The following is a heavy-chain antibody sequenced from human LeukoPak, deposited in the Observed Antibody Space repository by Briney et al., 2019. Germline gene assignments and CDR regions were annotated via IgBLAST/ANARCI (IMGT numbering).Heavy chain of an antibody. Sequence: PGGSLRLSCAASGFTLSSYSMNWVRQAPGKGLEWVSSISSSSSYIYYADSVKGRFTISRDNAKNSLYLQMNSLRAEDTAVYYCARDRDDSAVQLWFPLYYMDVWGKGTTVTVSS. J-gene: IGHJ6*03. CDR1: GFTLSSYS. CDR2: ISSSSSYI. D-gene: IGHD5-18*01. CDR3: ARDRDDSAVQLWFPLYYMDV. V-gene: IGHV3-21*01.